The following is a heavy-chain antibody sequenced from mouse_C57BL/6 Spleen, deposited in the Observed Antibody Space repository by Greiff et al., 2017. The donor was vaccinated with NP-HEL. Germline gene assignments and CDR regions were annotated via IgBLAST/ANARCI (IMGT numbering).Heavy chain of an antibody. J-gene: IGHJ4*01. V-gene: IGHV2-2*01. CDR1: GFSLTSYG. Sequence: QVQLQQSGPGLVQPSQSLSITCTVSGFSLTSYGVHWVRQSPGKGLEWLGVIWSGGSTDYNAAFISRLSISKDNSKSQVFFKMNSLQADDTAIYYCAREVARAMDYWGQGTSVTVSS. D-gene: IGHD1-1*01. CDR3: AREVARAMDY. CDR2: IWSGGST.